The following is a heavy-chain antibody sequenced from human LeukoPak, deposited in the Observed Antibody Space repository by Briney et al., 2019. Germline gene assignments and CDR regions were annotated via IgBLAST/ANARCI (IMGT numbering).Heavy chain of an antibody. CDR3: AREGVAGRSGYFDY. D-gene: IGHD6-19*01. Sequence: ASVTVSCKASGYTFTNNAFSWVGQAPGQGLEWMGWISAYNGNTHYSQTLQGRVTMTTDTSTSTAYMELRSLRSDDTAVYYCAREGVAGRSGYFDYWGQGTLVTVSS. J-gene: IGHJ4*02. CDR1: GYTFTNNA. V-gene: IGHV1-18*01. CDR2: ISAYNGNT.